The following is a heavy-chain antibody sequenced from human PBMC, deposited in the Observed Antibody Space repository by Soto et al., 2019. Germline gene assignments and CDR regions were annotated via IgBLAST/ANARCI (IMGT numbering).Heavy chain of an antibody. V-gene: IGHV1-69*01. Sequence: QVQLVQSGAEVKEPGSSVRVSCKASGGTFDNFIMNWVRQTPGRGLEWMGGIVPMLGTPTYAEKFKGRVTISATGSTSTMYMEVTSLRSEETAIYYCARNGTYSSSLSQYSGMDVWGQGTTVTVSS. CDR3: ARNGTYSSSLSQYSGMDV. CDR2: IVPMLGTP. J-gene: IGHJ6*02. D-gene: IGHD1-26*01. CDR1: GGTFDNFI.